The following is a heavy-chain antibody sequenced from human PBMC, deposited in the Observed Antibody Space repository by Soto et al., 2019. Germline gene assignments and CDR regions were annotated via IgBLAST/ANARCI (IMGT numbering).Heavy chain of an antibody. CDR3: ARHGGGGYDFWSGYLAPHYYYSMDV. Sequence: QVQLVESGGGLVQPGRSLRLSCAASGFTFSSYGMHWVRQAPGKGLEWVAVIWYDGSNKYYADSVKGRFTISRDNSKNTLYLQMNSLRAEDTAVYYCARHGGGGYDFWSGYLAPHYYYSMDVWGQGTTVTVSS. CDR2: IWYDGSNK. CDR1: GFTFSSYG. D-gene: IGHD3-3*01. J-gene: IGHJ6*02. V-gene: IGHV3-33*01.